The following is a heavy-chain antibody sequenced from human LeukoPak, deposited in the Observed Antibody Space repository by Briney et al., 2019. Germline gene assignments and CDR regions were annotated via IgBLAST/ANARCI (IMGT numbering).Heavy chain of an antibody. CDR2: INHSGST. Sequence: SETLSLTCAVYGGSFSGYYWSWIRQPPGKGLEWIGEINHSGSTNYNPSLKSRVTISVDTSKNQFSLKLSSVTAADTAVYYCARKVGRYFDWPRGAFDIWGQGTMVTVSS. CDR1: GGSFSGYY. V-gene: IGHV4-34*01. J-gene: IGHJ3*02. CDR3: ARKVGRYFDWPRGAFDI. D-gene: IGHD3-9*01.